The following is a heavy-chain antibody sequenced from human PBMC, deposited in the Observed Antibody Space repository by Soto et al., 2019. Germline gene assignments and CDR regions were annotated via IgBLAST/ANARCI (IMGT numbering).Heavy chain of an antibody. CDR3: AKDRWYSSAPSLFDY. Sequence: GGSLRLSCAASGFTFSSYAMSWVRQAPGKGLEWVSAISAAGGSIYYADSVKGRFTISRDNSKNTLYLQMNSLRAEDTAVYYCAKDRWYSSAPSLFDYWGQGTLVTVSS. D-gene: IGHD6-19*01. CDR2: ISAAGGSI. CDR1: GFTFSSYA. V-gene: IGHV3-23*01. J-gene: IGHJ4*02.